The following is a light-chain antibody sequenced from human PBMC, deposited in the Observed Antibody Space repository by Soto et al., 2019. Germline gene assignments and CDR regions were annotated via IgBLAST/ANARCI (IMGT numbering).Light chain of an antibody. CDR1: SSDVGGYNY. V-gene: IGLV2-8*01. J-gene: IGLJ2*01. Sequence: QSALTQPPSASGSPGQSVTISCTGTSSDVGGYNYVSWYQQHPGKAPKLMIDEVSKRPSGVPDRFSGSKSGNTASLTVSGLQAEDEADYYCISYAGSNNLVFGGGTKLTVL. CDR2: EVS. CDR3: ISYAGSNNLV.